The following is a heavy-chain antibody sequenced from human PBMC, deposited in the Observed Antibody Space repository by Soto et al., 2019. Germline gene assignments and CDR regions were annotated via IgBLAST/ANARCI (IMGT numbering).Heavy chain of an antibody. Sequence: QVQLQESGPGLVKPSQTLSLTCTVSGGSISSGNYYWSWIRQHPGKGLEWIGYIYYSGSTYYNPSPKSRVTIXVXTXXNQFSLKLSSVTAADTAVYYCASTYYNASSGPFDYWGQGTLVTVSS. J-gene: IGHJ4*02. CDR3: ASTYYNASSGPFDY. CDR1: GGSISSGNYY. V-gene: IGHV4-31*03. D-gene: IGHD3-22*01. CDR2: IYYSGST.